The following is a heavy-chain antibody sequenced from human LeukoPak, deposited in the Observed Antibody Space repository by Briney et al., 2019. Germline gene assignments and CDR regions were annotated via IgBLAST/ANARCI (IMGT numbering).Heavy chain of an antibody. D-gene: IGHD1-26*01. CDR2: ISSSSSSI. CDR3: ARERTPGVQREFDY. V-gene: IGHV3-21*01. J-gene: IGHJ4*02. CDR1: GFTFSSHS. Sequence: GGSLRLSCAASGFTFSSHSMNWVRQAPGKGLEWVSSISSSSSSIIYADSVKGRFTVSRDNAQNSLYLQMNSLRAEDAAVYYCARERTPGVQREFDYWGQGTLVTVSS.